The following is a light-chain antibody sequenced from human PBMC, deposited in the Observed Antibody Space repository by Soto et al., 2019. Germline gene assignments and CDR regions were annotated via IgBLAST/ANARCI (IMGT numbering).Light chain of an antibody. J-gene: IGLJ1*01. V-gene: IGLV2-8*01. CDR2: EVT. CDR3: MSYAGMYTYV. Sequence: QSALTQPPSASGSPGQSVTISCTGTSSDVGGYNYLSWYQHRPGKAPQLIIYEVTKRPSGVPNRFFGSKSGNTASLTVSGLQAEDEADYFCMSYAGMYTYVFGTGIKLTVL. CDR1: SSDVGGYNY.